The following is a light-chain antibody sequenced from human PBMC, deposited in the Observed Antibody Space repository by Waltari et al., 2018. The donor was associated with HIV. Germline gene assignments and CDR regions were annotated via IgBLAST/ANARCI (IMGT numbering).Light chain of an antibody. V-gene: IGLV3-25*03. CDR1: ALPKKY. CDR2: KDI. CDR3: QSTDHDGTWV. Sequence: SYDLTQTPSVSVSPGPTARINCSRVALPKKYSSWYRQQAGQAPILLIYKDIERPSGIPERISGSGSGTGVTLTITDVQAEDAVDYFCQSTDHDGTWVFG. J-gene: IGLJ3*02.